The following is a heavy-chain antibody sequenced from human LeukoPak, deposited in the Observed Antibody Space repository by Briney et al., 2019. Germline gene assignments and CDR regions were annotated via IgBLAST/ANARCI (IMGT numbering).Heavy chain of an antibody. CDR1: GDSISSYY. V-gene: IGHV4-4*07. CDR2: IYTSGST. D-gene: IGHD6-6*01. CDR3: ARETVEYSSSSGYYYYYYMDV. J-gene: IGHJ6*03. Sequence: SETLSLTCSVSGDSISSYYWSWIRQPAGKGLEWIGRIYTSGSTNYNPSLKSRVTMSVDTSKNQFSLKLSSVTAADTAVYYSARETVEYSSSSGYYYYYYMDVWGKGTTVTVSS.